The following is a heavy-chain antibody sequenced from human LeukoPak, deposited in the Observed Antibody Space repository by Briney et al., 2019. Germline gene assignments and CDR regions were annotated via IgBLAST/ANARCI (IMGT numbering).Heavy chain of an antibody. CDR1: GFTFSSYW. D-gene: IGHD3-3*01. Sequence: GGSLRLSCAASGFTFSSYWMNWVRQAPGKGLVWVSRIASDGSSTTYADSVKGRFTISRDNSKNTLYLQMNSLRAEDTAVYYCARDGPAYYDFWSGYATRINYYYYYGMDVWGQGTTVTVSS. J-gene: IGHJ6*02. V-gene: IGHV3-74*01. CDR3: ARDGPAYYDFWSGYATRINYYYYYGMDV. CDR2: IASDGSST.